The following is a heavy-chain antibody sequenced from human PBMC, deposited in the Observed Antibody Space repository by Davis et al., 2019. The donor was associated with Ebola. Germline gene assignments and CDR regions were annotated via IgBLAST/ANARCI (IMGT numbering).Heavy chain of an antibody. CDR3: AKDTSNVWFDV. CDR1: GFTFSSYG. V-gene: IGHV3-33*06. J-gene: IGHJ3*01. CDR2: IWYDGSNK. D-gene: IGHD6-19*01. Sequence: GESLKISCAASGFTFSSYGMHWVRQAPGKGLEWVAVIWYDGSNKYYADSVKGRFTISRDNSKNTLYLQMNSLRADDTAVYYCAKDTSNVWFDVWGQGTMVTVSS.